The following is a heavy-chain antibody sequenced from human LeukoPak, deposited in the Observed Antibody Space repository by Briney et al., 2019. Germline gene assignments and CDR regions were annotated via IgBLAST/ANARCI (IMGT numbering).Heavy chain of an antibody. Sequence: SETLSLTCTVSGASISSNTYYWGWIRQPPGKGLEWIGTIYYSGDTYYNPSLKSRVTISVDTSKNQFSLRLTSMTAADTALYYCTHSYSCPRGDYWGQGILVTVSS. V-gene: IGHV4-39*01. CDR3: THSYSCPRGDY. CDR2: IYYSGDT. J-gene: IGHJ4*02. CDR1: GASISSNTYY. D-gene: IGHD1-26*01.